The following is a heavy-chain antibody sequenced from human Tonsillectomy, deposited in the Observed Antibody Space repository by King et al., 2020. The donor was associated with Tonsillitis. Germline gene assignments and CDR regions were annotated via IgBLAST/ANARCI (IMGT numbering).Heavy chain of an antibody. CDR2: ISYDGSNK. Sequence: VQLVESGGGVVQPGRSLRLSCAASGFTFSSYAMHWVRQAPGKGLEWVAVISYDGSNKYYADSVKGRFTISRDNSKNTLYLQMNSLRAEDTAVYYCAREGSSGYYFDYWGQGTLVTVSS. J-gene: IGHJ4*02. V-gene: IGHV3-30*04. CDR1: GFTFSSYA. CDR3: AREGSSGYYFDY. D-gene: IGHD3-22*01.